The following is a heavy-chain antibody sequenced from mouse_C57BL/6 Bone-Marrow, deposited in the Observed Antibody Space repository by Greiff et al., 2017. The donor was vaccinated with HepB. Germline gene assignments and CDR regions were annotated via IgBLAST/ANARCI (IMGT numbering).Heavy chain of an antibody. CDR3: VLIGDYYGSSYYFDY. D-gene: IGHD1-1*01. V-gene: IGHV1-64*01. Sequence: QVQLQQPGAELVKPGASVKLSCKASGYTFTSYWMHWVKQRPGQGLEWIGMIHPNSGSTNYNEKFKSKATLTVDKSSSTAYMQLSSLTSEDSAVYYCVLIGDYYGSSYYFDYWGQGTTLTVSS. J-gene: IGHJ2*01. CDR1: GYTFTSYW. CDR2: IHPNSGST.